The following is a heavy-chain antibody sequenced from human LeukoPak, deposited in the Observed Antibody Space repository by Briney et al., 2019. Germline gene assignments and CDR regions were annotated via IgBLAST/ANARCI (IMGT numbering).Heavy chain of an antibody. CDR1: GFTFSSYS. D-gene: IGHD2-15*01. CDR2: ISSSSSYI. CDR3: ARDHYCSGGSCYWGAFDI. J-gene: IGHJ3*02. Sequence: GGSLRLSCAASGFTFSSYSMNWVRQAPGKGLEWVSSISSSSSYIYYADSVKGRFTISRGNAKNSLYLQMNSLRAEDTAVYYCARDHYCSGGSCYWGAFDIWGQGTMVTVSS. V-gene: IGHV3-21*01.